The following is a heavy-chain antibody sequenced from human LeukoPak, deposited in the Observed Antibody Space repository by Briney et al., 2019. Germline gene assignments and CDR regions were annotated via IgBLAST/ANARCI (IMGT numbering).Heavy chain of an antibody. Sequence: PGGSLRLSCAASGFTFSSYGMHWVRQAPGKGLEWVAVMWYDGSNKYYADSVRGRFTISRDNSKNTLYLQMNSLRAEDTAVYYCARASFLETSFDYWGQGTLVTVSS. CDR3: ARASFLETSFDY. V-gene: IGHV3-33*01. CDR1: GFTFSSYG. CDR2: MWYDGSNK. J-gene: IGHJ4*02. D-gene: IGHD2/OR15-2a*01.